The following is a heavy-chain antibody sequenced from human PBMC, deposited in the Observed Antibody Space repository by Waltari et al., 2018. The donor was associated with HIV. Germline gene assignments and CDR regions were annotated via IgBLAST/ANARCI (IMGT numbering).Heavy chain of an antibody. J-gene: IGHJ4*02. Sequence: QVQLVDSGGGVVQPGRSLRLSCAASGFTFHSYALPWVRQAPAKGLEWVAVISYDGRHIFYADSVRGRFTISRDNSKNTLYLQMNSLTPADTAVYYCARAYNWNIRSPGFCDFWGQGTLVTVSS. V-gene: IGHV3-30*04. CDR2: ISYDGRHI. CDR1: GFTFHSYA. CDR3: ARAYNWNIRSPGFCDF. D-gene: IGHD1-20*01.